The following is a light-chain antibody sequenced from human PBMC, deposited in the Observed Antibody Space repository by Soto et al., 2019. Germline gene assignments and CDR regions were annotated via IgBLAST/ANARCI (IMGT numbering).Light chain of an antibody. J-gene: IGKJ2*01. CDR3: QQYNAHPYT. V-gene: IGKV1-5*03. CDR2: RAS. Sequence: DFQMTQSPSTLSASVGDRVTITCRASQSIHSWLAWYQQKPGTTPKLLIYRASTLQSGVPSRFAGSGSGTEFTLTINNLQPDDYACYFCQQYNAHPYTFGQGTKLEIK. CDR1: QSIHSW.